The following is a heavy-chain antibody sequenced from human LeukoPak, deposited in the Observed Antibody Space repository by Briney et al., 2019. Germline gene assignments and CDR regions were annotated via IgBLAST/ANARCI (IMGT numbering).Heavy chain of an antibody. CDR1: GFSFSNAW. V-gene: IGHV3-11*04. J-gene: IGHJ5*02. Sequence: GGSLRLSCAASGFSFSNAWMSWVRQAPGKGLEWVSYISYSGSTTSYADSVKGRFTISRDNAKNSLYLQMNSLRAEDTAVYYCARAGPPAFDPWGQGTLVTVSS. CDR2: ISYSGSTT. CDR3: ARAGPPAFDP.